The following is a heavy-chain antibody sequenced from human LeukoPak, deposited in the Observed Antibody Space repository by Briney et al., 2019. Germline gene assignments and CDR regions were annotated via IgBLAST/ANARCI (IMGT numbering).Heavy chain of an antibody. J-gene: IGHJ3*02. Sequence: PSETLSLTCTVSGGSISSGSYYWSWIRQPAGKGLEWIGRIYTSGSTNYNPSLKSRVTISVDTSKNQFSLKLSSVTAADTAVYYCAKERVGALDIWGQGTMVTVSS. V-gene: IGHV4-61*02. CDR1: GGSISSGSYY. D-gene: IGHD1-1*01. CDR3: AKERVGALDI. CDR2: IYTSGST.